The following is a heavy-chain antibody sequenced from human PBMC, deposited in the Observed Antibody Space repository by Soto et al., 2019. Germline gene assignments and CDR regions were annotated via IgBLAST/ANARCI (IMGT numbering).Heavy chain of an antibody. CDR3: ASVMFTT. CDR2: MNPNSGHT. J-gene: IGHJ5*02. CDR1: GYTFTSHD. Sequence: QVQLVQSGAEVKKPGASVKVSCKASGYTFTSHDINWMRQTTGQGLEWMGWMNPNSGHTNSAQKFQGRVTMTRDTSINTAYMELINVRSEDTVIYYCASVMFTTWGQGTLVNLSS. D-gene: IGHD3-16*01. V-gene: IGHV1-8*01.